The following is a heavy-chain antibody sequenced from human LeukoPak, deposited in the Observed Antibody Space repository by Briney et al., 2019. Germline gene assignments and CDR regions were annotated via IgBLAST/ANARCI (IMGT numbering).Heavy chain of an antibody. CDR1: GGSISSYY. CDR2: INYSGST. Sequence: PSETLSLTCTVSGGSISSYYWSWIRQPPGKGLEWIGYINYSGSTNYNPSLKSRVTISVDTSKNQFSLKLSSVTAADTAVYYCARDLSMHEAHYRTYYDSSGYYLSWFDPWGQGTLVTVSS. D-gene: IGHD3-22*01. J-gene: IGHJ5*02. V-gene: IGHV4-59*12. CDR3: ARDLSMHEAHYRTYYDSSGYYLSWFDP.